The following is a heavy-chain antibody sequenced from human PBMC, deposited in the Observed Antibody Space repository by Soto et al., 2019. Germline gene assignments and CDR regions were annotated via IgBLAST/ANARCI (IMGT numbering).Heavy chain of an antibody. V-gene: IGHV5-10-1*01. CDR2: IDPSDSYT. Sequence: GESLKISCKGSGYSFTSYWISWVRQMPGKGLEWMGRIDPSDSYTNYSPSFQGHVTISADKSISTAYLQWSSLKASDTAMYYCASLRSKNYYASGTSPQSYYGMDVWGKGTKVT. CDR3: ASLRSKNYYASGTSPQSYYGMDV. J-gene: IGHJ6*04. CDR1: GYSFTSYW. D-gene: IGHD3-22*01.